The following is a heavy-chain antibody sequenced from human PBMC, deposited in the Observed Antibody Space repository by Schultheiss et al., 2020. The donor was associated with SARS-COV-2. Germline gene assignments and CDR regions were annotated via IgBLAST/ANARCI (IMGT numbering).Heavy chain of an antibody. Sequence: SETLSLTCAVSGGSISSGGYSWSWIRQQPGKGLEWIGYIYHSGSTYYNPSLKSRVTISVDRSKNQFSLKLSSVTAADTAVYYCARVTEDRAYYYYGMDVWGQGTTVTVSS. D-gene: IGHD2-15*01. CDR1: GGSISSGGYS. CDR3: ARVTEDRAYYYYGMDV. J-gene: IGHJ6*02. V-gene: IGHV4-30-2*01. CDR2: IYHSGST.